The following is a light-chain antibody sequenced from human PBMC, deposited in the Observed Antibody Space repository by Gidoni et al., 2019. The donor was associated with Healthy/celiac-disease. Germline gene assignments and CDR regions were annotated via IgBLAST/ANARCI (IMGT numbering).Light chain of an antibody. CDR1: QDISNY. J-gene: IGKJ4*01. V-gene: IGKV1-33*01. CDR2: DAS. CDR3: QQYDNLPLT. Sequence: DIQMTQSPSSLCASVGDRVTITCQASQDISNYLNWYQQKPGKAPKLLIYDASNLETGVPSRFSGSGSGTDFTFTISSLQPEDIATYYCQQYDNLPLTFGGXTKVEIK.